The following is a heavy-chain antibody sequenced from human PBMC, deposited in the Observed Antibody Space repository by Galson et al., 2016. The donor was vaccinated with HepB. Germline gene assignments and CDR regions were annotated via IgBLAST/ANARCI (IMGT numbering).Heavy chain of an antibody. CDR1: GFTFSNFW. V-gene: IGHV3-7*04. CDR2: IKPDGSEE. Sequence: LRLSCAASGFTFSNFWMAWARQAPGEGLEWLATIKPDGSEEYYVDSVKGRFTISRDNARNSVSLQMNSLRAGDTAVYFCARDTRRGGLYWGQGTLVTVSS. CDR3: ARDTRRGGLY. J-gene: IGHJ4*02. D-gene: IGHD3-16*01.